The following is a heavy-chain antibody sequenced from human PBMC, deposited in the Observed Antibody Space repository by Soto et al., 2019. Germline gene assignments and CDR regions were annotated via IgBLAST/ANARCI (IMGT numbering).Heavy chain of an antibody. V-gene: IGHV3-48*02. J-gene: IGHJ4*02. CDR3: ARGNWGSGDY. CDR1: GFSFRSYR. Sequence: PSCSASGFSFRSYRMNWVRPAPGKGLELVSYISNTRVTIYYADSVKGRFTVSRDNAQTSLYLQMNSLRDEDTAVYYCARGNWGSGDYWGQGTLVTGST. CDR2: ISNTRVTI. D-gene: IGHD7-27*01.